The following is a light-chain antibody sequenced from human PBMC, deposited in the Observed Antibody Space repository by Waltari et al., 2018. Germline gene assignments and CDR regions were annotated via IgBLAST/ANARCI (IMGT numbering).Light chain of an antibody. CDR3: VLYMGSGIWV. Sequence: QTVVTQEPSFTVSPGGTVTPTCGLSPGPLPTSSYPSWYQQTPGQAPRTLIYSTNTRSSGVPDRFSGSILGNKAALTITGAQADDESDYYCVLYMGSGIWVFGGGTKLTVL. CDR2: STN. V-gene: IGLV8-61*01. J-gene: IGLJ3*02. CDR1: PGPLPTSSY.